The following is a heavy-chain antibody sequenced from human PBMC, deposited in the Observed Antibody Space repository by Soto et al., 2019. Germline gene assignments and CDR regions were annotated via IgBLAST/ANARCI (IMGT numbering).Heavy chain of an antibody. CDR2: MNPNSGNT. CDR1: GYTFTSYD. J-gene: IGHJ6*03. Sequence: ASVKVSCKASGYTFTSYDINWVRPATGQGLEWMGWMNPNSGNTGYAQKFQGRVTMTRTTSISTAYMELSSLRSEDTAVYYCARGLHHYYYYYMDVWGKTTTVTVSS. CDR3: ARGLHHYYYYYMDV. V-gene: IGHV1-8*01.